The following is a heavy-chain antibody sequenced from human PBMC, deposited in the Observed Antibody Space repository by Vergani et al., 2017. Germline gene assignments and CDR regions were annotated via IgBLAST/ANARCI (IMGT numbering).Heavy chain of an antibody. D-gene: IGHD4-17*01. CDR1: GFTFSSYS. J-gene: IGHJ3*02. CDR3: ARARRLTVTNDAFDI. V-gene: IGHV3-21*01. CDR2: ISSSSSYI. Sequence: VQLVESGGGVVQPGRSLRLSCAASGFTFSSYSMNWVRQAPGKGLEWVSSISSSSSYIYYADSVKGRFTISRDNAKNSLYLQMNSLRAEDTAVYYCARARRLTVTNDAFDIWGQGTMVTVSS.